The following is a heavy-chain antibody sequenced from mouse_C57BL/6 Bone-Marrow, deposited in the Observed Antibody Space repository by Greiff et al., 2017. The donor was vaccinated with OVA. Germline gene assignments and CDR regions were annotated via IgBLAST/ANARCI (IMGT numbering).Heavy chain of an antibody. CDR2: IYPGSGST. CDR1: GYTFTSYW. D-gene: IGHD1-1*01. CDR3: AITTVVAKGYWYFDV. J-gene: IGHJ1*03. Sequence: VQLQQSGAELVKPGASVKMSCKASGYTFTSYWITWVKQRPGQGLEWIGDIYPGSGSTNYNEKFKSKATLTVDTSSSTAYMQLSSLTSEDSAVYYCAITTVVAKGYWYFDVWGTGTTVTISS. V-gene: IGHV1-55*01.